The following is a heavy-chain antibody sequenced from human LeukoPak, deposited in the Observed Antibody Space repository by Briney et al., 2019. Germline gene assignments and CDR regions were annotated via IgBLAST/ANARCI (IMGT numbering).Heavy chain of an antibody. CDR1: GFTFSDYY. CDR3: ARAYPKRTWGFEDDYWYFDL. J-gene: IGHJ2*01. D-gene: IGHD7-27*01. Sequence: GGSLRLSCAASGFTFSDYYMNWIRQAPGKGLEWVGRTRNKANSYTTEYAASVKGRFTISRDDSKNSLYLQMNSLKTEDTAVYYCARAYPKRTWGFEDDYWYFDLWGRGTLVTVSS. CDR2: TRNKANSYTT. V-gene: IGHV3-72*01.